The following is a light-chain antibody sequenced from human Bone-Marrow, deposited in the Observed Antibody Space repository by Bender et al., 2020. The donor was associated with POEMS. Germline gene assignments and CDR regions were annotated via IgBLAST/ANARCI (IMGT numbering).Light chain of an antibody. J-gene: IGLJ3*02. Sequence: QSVLTQPPSASGTPGQRVTISCSGGSSNIGAHAVNWYQHLPGKAPKLLIYSSHRRPSEFPDRFSGSSSGTSASLAISGLQSEDEADYYCAVWDDSLNGWVFGGGTKLTVL. CDR3: AVWDDSLNGWV. CDR2: SSH. CDR1: SSNIGAHA. V-gene: IGLV1-44*01.